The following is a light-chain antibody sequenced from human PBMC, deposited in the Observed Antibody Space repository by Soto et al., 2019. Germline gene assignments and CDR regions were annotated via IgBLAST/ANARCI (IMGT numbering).Light chain of an antibody. V-gene: IGKV3D-15*01. Sequence: EIVLTRSPVTLSLSPGERATLSCRASQSVDSRYLAWYQQKPGQAPRLLIYGTSSRATGIPDRFSGSGSGTEFTLTISSLQSEDFAVYYCQQYNNWPPETFGQGTKVDI. CDR1: QSVDSRY. CDR3: QQYNNWPPET. J-gene: IGKJ1*01. CDR2: GTS.